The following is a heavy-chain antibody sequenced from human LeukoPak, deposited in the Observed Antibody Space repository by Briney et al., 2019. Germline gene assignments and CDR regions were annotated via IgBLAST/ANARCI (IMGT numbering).Heavy chain of an antibody. CDR3: ARSTYSYGGLIDY. CDR1: GFTFSSYS. D-gene: IGHD5-18*01. CDR2: ISSSSSYI. V-gene: IGHV3-21*01. J-gene: IGHJ4*02. Sequence: GGSLRLSCAASGFTFSSYSMNWVRQAPGKGLEWVSSISSSSSYIYYADSVKGRFTISRDNAKNSLYLQMNSLRAEDTAVYYCARSTYSYGGLIDYWGQGTLVTVSS.